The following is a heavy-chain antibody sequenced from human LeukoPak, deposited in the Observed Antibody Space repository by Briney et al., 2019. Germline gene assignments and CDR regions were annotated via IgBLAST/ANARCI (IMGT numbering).Heavy chain of an antibody. V-gene: IGHV3-48*03. D-gene: IGHD2-2*01. Sequence: PGGSLRLSCAASGFTFSSYDMSWVRQAPGKGLEWVSYISSSGKTIYYADSVKGRFTISRDNAKNSLFLQMNSLRAEDTAVYYCGRSGFCNSVSCYGLDLWGQGTLVTVSS. J-gene: IGHJ4*02. CDR3: GRSGFCNSVSCYGLDL. CDR1: GFTFSSYD. CDR2: ISSSGKTI.